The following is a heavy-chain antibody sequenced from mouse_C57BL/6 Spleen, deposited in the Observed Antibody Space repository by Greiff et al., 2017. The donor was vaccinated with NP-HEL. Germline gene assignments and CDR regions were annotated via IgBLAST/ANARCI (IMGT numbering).Heavy chain of an antibody. D-gene: IGHD1-1*01. CDR2: IYPGDGDT. CDR1: GYAFSSSW. Sequence: QVQLQQSGPELVKPGASVKISCKASGYAFSSSWMNWVKQRPGKGLEWIGRIYPGDGDTNYNGKFKGKATLTADKSSSTAYMQLSSLTSEDSAVYFCARCDYYYSSSYVGAMDYWGQGTSVTVSS. J-gene: IGHJ4*01. V-gene: IGHV1-82*01. CDR3: ARCDYYYSSSYVGAMDY.